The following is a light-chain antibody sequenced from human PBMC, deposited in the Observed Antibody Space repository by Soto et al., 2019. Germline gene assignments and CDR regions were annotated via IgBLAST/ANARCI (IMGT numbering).Light chain of an antibody. CDR3: QQYNNWPRT. Sequence: EIVMAQSPATLSVSTGERATLSCRASQSINSNLAWNQQMHGQAPRLLIYGASTRATGIPARFSGSGSGTEFTLTISSLQSEDFAVYSCQQYNNWPRTFGQGTKVEIK. CDR2: GAS. CDR1: QSINSN. V-gene: IGKV3-15*01. J-gene: IGKJ1*01.